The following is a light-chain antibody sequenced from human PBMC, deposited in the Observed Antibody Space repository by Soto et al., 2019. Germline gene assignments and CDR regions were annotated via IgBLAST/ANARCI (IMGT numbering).Light chain of an antibody. CDR1: SSNIGSNY. V-gene: IGLV1-51*01. CDR2: DKN. J-gene: IGLJ3*02. CDR3: GAWDHSLNVGV. Sequence: QSVLTQPPSVSAAPGQKVIISCSGSSSNIGSNYVSWYQQLPGTAPKLLIHDKNERPSGIPDRFSASKSGTSATLGITGLQTGDEADYYCGAWDHSLNVGVFGGGTKVTVL.